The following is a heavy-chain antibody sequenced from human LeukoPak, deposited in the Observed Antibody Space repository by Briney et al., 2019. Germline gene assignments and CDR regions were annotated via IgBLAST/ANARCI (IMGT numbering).Heavy chain of an antibody. D-gene: IGHD3-10*01. CDR3: AKWFGSFSGPHYFDY. CDR1: GFTFSSYA. CDR2: ISGSGGST. J-gene: IGHJ4*02. Sequence: GGSLRLSCAASGFTFSSYAMSWVRQAPGKGLEWVSAISGSGGSTYYADSVKGRFTISRDNSKNTLYLQMNSLRAEDTAVYYCAKWFGSFSGPHYFDYWGQGTLVTVSS. V-gene: IGHV3-23*01.